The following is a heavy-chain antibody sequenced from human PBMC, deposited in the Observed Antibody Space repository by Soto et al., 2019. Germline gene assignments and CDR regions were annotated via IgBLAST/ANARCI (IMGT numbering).Heavy chain of an antibody. Sequence: QVQLVQSGPEVKKPGASVKVSCKASGYGFSNYVVTWVRQAPGQGLEWVGRVDPDNVHTKYAQRFQGRVTMTTDTATNTAYMELRSPRSDDTAVYYCARGAAAGYSYFYYMDVWGKGTTVTVSS. J-gene: IGHJ6*03. CDR3: ARGAAAGYSYFYYMDV. CDR2: VDPDNVHT. CDR1: GYGFSNYV. V-gene: IGHV1-18*01. D-gene: IGHD6-13*01.